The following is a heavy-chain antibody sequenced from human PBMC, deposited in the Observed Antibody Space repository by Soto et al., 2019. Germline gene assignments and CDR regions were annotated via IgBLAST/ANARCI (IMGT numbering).Heavy chain of an antibody. V-gene: IGHV1-2*04. CDR3: ARGGTYGSGSYYYYYGMDV. CDR1: GYTFTGYY. J-gene: IGHJ6*02. Sequence: ASVKVSCKASGYTFTGYYMHWVRQAPGQGLEWMGWINPNSGGTNYAQKFQGWVTMTRDTSISTAYMELSRLRSDDTAVYYCARGGTYGSGSYYYYYGMDVWGQGTTVTVSS. D-gene: IGHD3-10*01. CDR2: INPNSGGT.